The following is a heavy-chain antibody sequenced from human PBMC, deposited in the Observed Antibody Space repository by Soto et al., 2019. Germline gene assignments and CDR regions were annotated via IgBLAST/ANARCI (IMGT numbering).Heavy chain of an antibody. CDR3: AKNRVVAATPKYYFDY. J-gene: IGHJ4*02. Sequence: EVQLLESGRGLVQPGGSLRLSCAASGFTFSSYAMSWVRQAPGKGLEWVSAISGSGGSTYYADSVKGRFTISRDNSKNTLYLQMNSLRAEDTAVYYCAKNRVVAATPKYYFDYWGQGTLVTVSS. V-gene: IGHV3-23*01. D-gene: IGHD2-15*01. CDR2: ISGSGGST. CDR1: GFTFSSYA.